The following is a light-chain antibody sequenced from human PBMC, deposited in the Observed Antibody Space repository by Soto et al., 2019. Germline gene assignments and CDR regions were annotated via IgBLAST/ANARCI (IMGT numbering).Light chain of an antibody. CDR3: LQFNSYPHT. J-gene: IGKJ2*01. CDR2: GAS. CDR1: QDISSS. Sequence: DIQLTQSPSLLSASVGDRVTMTCRASQDISSSLAWYQQKPGKAPKLLIYGASTLQSGVPSGFNGSGSGTEFTLTIGSLQPEDFATYYCLQFNSYPHTFGQGTELEIK. V-gene: IGKV1-9*01.